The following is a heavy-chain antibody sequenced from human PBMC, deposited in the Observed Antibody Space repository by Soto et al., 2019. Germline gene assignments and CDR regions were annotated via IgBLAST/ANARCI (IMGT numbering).Heavy chain of an antibody. D-gene: IGHD3-16*01. CDR3: ARELRAGGDFGMDV. CDR2: VIHLFGTS. CDR1: GGAFSTYA. V-gene: IGHV1-69*06. J-gene: IGHJ6*02. Sequence: QVQLVQSGAEVKAPGSSVKVACQASGGAFSTYAISWVRQAPGQGLEWMGGVIHLFGTSNYLPKFQGRVSIAADRSTATVYMELRRLRLDDTAVYFCARELRAGGDFGMDVWGQGTTVTVSS.